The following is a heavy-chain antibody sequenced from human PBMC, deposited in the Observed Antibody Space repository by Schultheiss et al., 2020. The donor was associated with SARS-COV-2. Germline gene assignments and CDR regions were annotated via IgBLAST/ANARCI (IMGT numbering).Heavy chain of an antibody. V-gene: IGHV3-9*01. CDR3: AKLSGSLRFLEWLSHDAFDI. CDR1: GFTFDDYA. CDR2: ISWNSGSI. Sequence: GGSLRLSCAASGFTFDDYAMHWVRQAPGKGLEWVSGISWNSGSIGYADSVKGRFTISRDNSKNTLYLQMNSLRAEDTAVYYCAKLSGSLRFLEWLSHDAFDIWGQGTMVTVSS. D-gene: IGHD3-3*01. J-gene: IGHJ3*02.